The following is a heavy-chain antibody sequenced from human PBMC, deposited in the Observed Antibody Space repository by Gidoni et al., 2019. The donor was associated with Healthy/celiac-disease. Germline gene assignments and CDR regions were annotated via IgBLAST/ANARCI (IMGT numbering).Heavy chain of an antibody. CDR1: GYTFTSYY. CDR2: INPSGGST. V-gene: IGHV1-46*01. CDR3: ARFQLYGDYGNRTDY. D-gene: IGHD4-17*01. J-gene: IGHJ4*02. Sequence: QVQLVQSGAEVKKPGASVKVSCKASGYTFTSYYMHWVRQAPGQGLEWMGIINPSGGSTSYAQKFQGRVTMTRDTSTSTVYMELSSLRSEDTAVYYCARFQLYGDYGNRTDYWGQGTLVTVSS.